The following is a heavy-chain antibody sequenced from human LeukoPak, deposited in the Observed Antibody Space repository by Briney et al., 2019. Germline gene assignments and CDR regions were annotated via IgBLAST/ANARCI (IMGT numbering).Heavy chain of an antibody. CDR3: ARWDCSSTSCYAGAY. J-gene: IGHJ4*02. CDR2: ITSSTSHT. V-gene: IGHV3-11*06. CDR1: GFTFSDYH. Sequence: GGSLRLSCAASGFTFSDYHMSWIRQAPGKGLEWVSYITSSTSHTKHADSVKGRFTFSRDNAKNSLYLQMNSLRAEDTAVYYCARWDCSSTSCYAGAYWGQGTLVTVSS. D-gene: IGHD2-2*01.